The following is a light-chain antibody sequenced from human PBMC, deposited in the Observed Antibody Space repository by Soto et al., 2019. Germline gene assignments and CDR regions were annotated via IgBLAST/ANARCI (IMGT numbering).Light chain of an antibody. CDR3: QSYDKGVSGSNVV. Sequence: QSVLTQPPSVSGAPGQRVTLSCTGSRSNIGAGYDVHWYQQLPGTAPKLLIYDSINRPSGVPDRFSGSKSRTSASLAIAGHEAEDEADYYCQSYDKGVSGSNVVFGGGTKLTAL. CDR2: DSI. J-gene: IGLJ2*01. V-gene: IGLV1-40*01. CDR1: RSNIGAGYD.